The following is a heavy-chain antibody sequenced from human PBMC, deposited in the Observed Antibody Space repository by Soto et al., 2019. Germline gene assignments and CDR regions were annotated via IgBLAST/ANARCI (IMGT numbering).Heavy chain of an antibody. D-gene: IGHD3-16*01. V-gene: IGHV3-7*01. CDR1: GFPFSSYW. CDR3: ARDHGGILD. Sequence: PGGSLRLSCAASGFPFSSYWMSWVRQAPGKGLEWVANIKQDGSEKYYVDSVKGRFTISRDNAKNSLYLQMNSLRAEDTAVYYCARDHGGILDWGQGTLVTVSS. J-gene: IGHJ4*02. CDR2: IKQDGSEK.